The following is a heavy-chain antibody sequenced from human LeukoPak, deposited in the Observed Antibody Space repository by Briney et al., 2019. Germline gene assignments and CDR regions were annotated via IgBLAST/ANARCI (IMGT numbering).Heavy chain of an antibody. J-gene: IGHJ5*02. V-gene: IGHV3-30*18. Sequence: PGGSLRLSCAASGFTFSSYGMHWVRQAPGKGLEWVAVISYDGSNKYYADSVKGRFTISRDNSKNTLYLQMNSLRAEDTAVYYCAKGPDYVPLWEGPFDPWGQGTLVTVSS. CDR3: AKGPDYVPLWEGPFDP. D-gene: IGHD4/OR15-4a*01. CDR1: GFTFSSYG. CDR2: ISYDGSNK.